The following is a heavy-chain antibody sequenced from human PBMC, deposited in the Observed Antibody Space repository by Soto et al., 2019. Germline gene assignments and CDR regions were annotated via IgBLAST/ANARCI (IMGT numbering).Heavy chain of an antibody. V-gene: IGHV1-69*02. CDR3: ARVDCIVVLPNMSSCTLF. CDR2: IIPILGIA. D-gene: IGHD3-22*01. J-gene: IGHJ4*02. CDR1: GGTFSSYT. Sequence: SVKVSCKASGGTFSSYTISWVRQAPGQGLEWMGRIIPILGIANYAQKFQGRVTITADKSTSTAYMELSSLRSEDTAVYYCARVDCIVVLPNMSSCTLFWGQGTL.